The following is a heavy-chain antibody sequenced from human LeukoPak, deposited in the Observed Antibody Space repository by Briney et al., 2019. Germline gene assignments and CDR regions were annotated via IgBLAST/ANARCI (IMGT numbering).Heavy chain of an antibody. J-gene: IGHJ3*02. D-gene: IGHD5-12*01. CDR1: GGSLSGYY. Sequence: PSETLSLTCAVYGGSLSGYYWSWFRQSPGKGREWVGEVNHRGSTNYNPSLKSRVTISVDTSKNQFSLKLSSVTAADTAVYYCAREIIVARGAFDIWGQGTMVTVSS. CDR3: AREIIVARGAFDI. V-gene: IGHV4-34*01. CDR2: VNHRGST.